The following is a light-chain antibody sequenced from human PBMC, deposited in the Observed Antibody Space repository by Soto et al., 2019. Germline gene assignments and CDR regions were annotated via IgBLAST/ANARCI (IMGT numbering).Light chain of an antibody. CDR1: QSVSSN. Sequence: EIVMTQSPATLSVSPGEGATLSCRASQSVSSNFAWYQQKPGQTPRLLLYGASTRATDIPATFSGSGSGTEFTLTISSLQSEDFAGYYCQQYNNWPLTFGGGTKVEIK. V-gene: IGKV3-15*01. CDR2: GAS. J-gene: IGKJ4*01. CDR3: QQYNNWPLT.